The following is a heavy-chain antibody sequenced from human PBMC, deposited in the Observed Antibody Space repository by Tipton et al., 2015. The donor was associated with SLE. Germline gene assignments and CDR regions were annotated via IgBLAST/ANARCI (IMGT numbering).Heavy chain of an antibody. D-gene: IGHD3-10*01. CDR1: GGSFSGYY. V-gene: IGHV4-34*01. Sequence: TLSLTCAVYGGSFSGYYWSWIRQPPGKGLEWIGEINHSGSTNYNPSLKSRVTISVDTSKNQFSLKLSSVTAADTAVYYCARDPQAGYGSGRFWGQGTLVTVSS. CDR2: INHSGST. CDR3: ARDPQAGYGSGRF. J-gene: IGHJ4*02.